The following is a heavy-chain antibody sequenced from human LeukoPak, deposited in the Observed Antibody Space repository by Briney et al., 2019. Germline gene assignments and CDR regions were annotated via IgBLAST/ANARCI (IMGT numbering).Heavy chain of an antibody. CDR2: ISFDGSSK. Sequence: GGSLRLSCAASGFTFSSYGMHWVRQAPGKGLEWVAVISFDGSSKDYAESVKGRFTISRDNSKNTLYLQMNSLRAEDTAVYYCARAVRRTYGRSTAVYFDYWGQGTLVTVSS. CDR1: GFTFSSYG. J-gene: IGHJ4*02. CDR3: ARAVRRTYGRSTAVYFDY. D-gene: IGHD3-10*01. V-gene: IGHV3-30*03.